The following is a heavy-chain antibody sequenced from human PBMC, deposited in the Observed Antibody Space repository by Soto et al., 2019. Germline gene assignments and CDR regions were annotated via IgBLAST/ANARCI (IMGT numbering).Heavy chain of an antibody. CDR2: ISYRGST. CDR3: ASSGIVGREVNTWFDP. V-gene: IGHV4-59*01. D-gene: IGHD3-22*01. CDR1: AGSITTSY. Sequence: SETLSLTCTVSAGSITTSYWSWIRQPLGKALEWIGYISYRGSTNYNPSLKGRLTISIDTSKSQISLKLTSMTTADTAVYYCASSGIVGREVNTWFDPWGQGTLVTVSS. J-gene: IGHJ5*02.